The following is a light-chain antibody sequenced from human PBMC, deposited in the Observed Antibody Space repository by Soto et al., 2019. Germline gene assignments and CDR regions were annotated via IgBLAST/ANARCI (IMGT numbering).Light chain of an antibody. CDR3: QQYNNWPRT. J-gene: IGKJ1*01. Sequence: EIVMTQSPATLSVSPGERATLFCRASQSVSSDLAWYHQKPGQAPRLLIYGASTRATGIPARFSGSGSGTEFTLTINSLQSEDFAVYYCQQYNNWPRTFGQGTKVDIK. CDR2: GAS. V-gene: IGKV3-15*01. CDR1: QSVSSD.